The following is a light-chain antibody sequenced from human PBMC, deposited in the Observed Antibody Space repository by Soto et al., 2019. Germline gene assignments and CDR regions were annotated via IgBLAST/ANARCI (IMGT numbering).Light chain of an antibody. CDR3: QQYYSTMYT. Sequence: DIVMIQYPASLAVSLGDRATINCKSGQRVLYSSNNRDSLAWYQQKPGLPPKLLIYWASIRASGVPDRFSGGGSGTDFTLTISSLQAEDVAVYYCQQYYSTMYTFGQGTQLEIK. J-gene: IGKJ2*01. CDR1: QRVLYSSNNRDS. V-gene: IGKV4-1*01. CDR2: WAS.